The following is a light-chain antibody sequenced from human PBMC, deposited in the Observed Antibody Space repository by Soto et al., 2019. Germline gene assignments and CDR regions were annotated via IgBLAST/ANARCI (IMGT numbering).Light chain of an antibody. CDR1: QGISTF. CDR3: QEYSSYPRT. J-gene: IGKJ5*01. Sequence: DIQLTQSPSSLSASVGDRVTISCRASQGISTFLAWYQQKPGKDPKSLIKTASTLQSGVPSRFSGSGSDTAFILTISSLQPEDFATYYCQEYSSYPRTFGQGTRLDLK. CDR2: TAS. V-gene: IGKV1D-16*01.